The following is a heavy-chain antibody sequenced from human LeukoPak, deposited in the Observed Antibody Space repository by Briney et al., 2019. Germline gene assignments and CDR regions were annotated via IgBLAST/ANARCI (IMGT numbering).Heavy chain of an antibody. J-gene: IGHJ4*02. D-gene: IGHD6-13*01. Sequence: PSVKVSCKASGYTFTSYGISWVRQAPGQGLEWMGWISACNGNTNYAQKLQGRVTMTTDTSTSTAYMELRSLRSDDTAVYYCARFPLSAAAGTDFDYWGQGTLVTVSS. CDR1: GYTFTSYG. CDR2: ISACNGNT. CDR3: ARFPLSAAAGTDFDY. V-gene: IGHV1-18*01.